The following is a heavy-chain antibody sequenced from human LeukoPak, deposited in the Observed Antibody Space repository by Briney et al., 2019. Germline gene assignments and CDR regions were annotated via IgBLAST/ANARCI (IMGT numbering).Heavy chain of an antibody. CDR1: GGSISSGSSY. D-gene: IGHD2-8*02. CDR3: ARDLVDAFDI. Sequence: SETLSLTCTVSGGSISSGSSYWRWLRQPAGKRLEWIGRIYSSGSTNYNPSLKSRVTISVDTSKNQFSLKLSSVAAADTAVYYCARDLVDAFDIWGQGTMVTVSS. V-gene: IGHV4-61*02. CDR2: IYSSGST. J-gene: IGHJ3*02.